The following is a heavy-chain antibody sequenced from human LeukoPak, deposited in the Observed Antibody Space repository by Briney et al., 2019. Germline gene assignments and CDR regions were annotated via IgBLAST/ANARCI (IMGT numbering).Heavy chain of an antibody. D-gene: IGHD2-2*01. Sequence: ASVKVSCKASGYTFTSYGISWVRQAPGQGLEWMGWISAYNGNTNYAQKLQGRVTMTTDTSTSTAYMELRSLRSDDTAVYYCAKVVVVPAAPNHENYYYYYGMDVWGQGTTVTVSS. CDR2: ISAYNGNT. CDR3: AKVVVVPAAPNHENYYYYYGMDV. J-gene: IGHJ6*02. V-gene: IGHV1-18*01. CDR1: GYTFTSYG.